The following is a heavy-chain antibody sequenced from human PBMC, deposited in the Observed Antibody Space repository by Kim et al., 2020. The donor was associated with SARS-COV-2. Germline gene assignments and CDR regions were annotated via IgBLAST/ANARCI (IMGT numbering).Heavy chain of an antibody. Sequence: GGSLRLSCAASGFTFSSYSMNWVRQAPGKGLEWVSSISSSSSYIYYADSVKGRFTISRDNAKNSLYLQMNSLRAEDTAVYYCARAARSQQLVLVGGSSAFDIWGQGTMVTVSS. CDR2: ISSSSSYI. V-gene: IGHV3-21*01. CDR3: ARAARSQQLVLVGGSSAFDI. J-gene: IGHJ3*02. CDR1: GFTFSSYS. D-gene: IGHD6-13*01.